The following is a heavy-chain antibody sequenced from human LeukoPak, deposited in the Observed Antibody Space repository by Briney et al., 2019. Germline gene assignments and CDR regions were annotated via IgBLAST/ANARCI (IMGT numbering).Heavy chain of an antibody. CDR1: GFTFSSYG. Sequence: GGSLRLSCAASGFTFSSYGMHWVRQAPGKGLEWVAVIWYDGSNKYYADSVKGRFTISRDNSKNTLYLQMNSLRAEDTAVYYCAREVVPLIYYFDYWGQGTLVTVSS. J-gene: IGHJ4*02. CDR2: IWYDGSNK. CDR3: AREVVPLIYYFDY. D-gene: IGHD2-2*01. V-gene: IGHV3-33*01.